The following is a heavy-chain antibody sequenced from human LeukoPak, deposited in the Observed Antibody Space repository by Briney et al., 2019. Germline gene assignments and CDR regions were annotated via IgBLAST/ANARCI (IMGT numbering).Heavy chain of an antibody. D-gene: IGHD6-6*01. Sequence: SETLSLTCAVYGGSFSGYYWSWIRQPPGKGLEWIREINHSGSTNYNPSLKSRVTISVDTSKNQFSLKLSSVTAADTAVYYCARLAARPYNYYYYMDVWGKGTTVTVSS. CDR1: GGSFSGYY. CDR3: ARLAARPYNYYYYMDV. J-gene: IGHJ6*03. CDR2: INHSGST. V-gene: IGHV4-34*01.